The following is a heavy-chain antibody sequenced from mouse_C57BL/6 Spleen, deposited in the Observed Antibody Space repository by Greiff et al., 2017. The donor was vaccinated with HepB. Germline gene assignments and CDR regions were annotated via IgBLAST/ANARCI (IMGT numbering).Heavy chain of an antibody. Sequence: QVQLQQPGAELVKPGASVKLSCKASGYTFTSYWMHWVKQRPGQGLEWIGMIHPNSGSTNYNEKFKSKATLTVDKSSSTAYMQLSSLTSEDSAVYYCARFPHYYGSSYGYFDVWGTGTTVTVSS. CDR2: IHPNSGST. CDR1: GYTFTSYW. J-gene: IGHJ1*03. D-gene: IGHD1-1*01. V-gene: IGHV1-64*01. CDR3: ARFPHYYGSSYGYFDV.